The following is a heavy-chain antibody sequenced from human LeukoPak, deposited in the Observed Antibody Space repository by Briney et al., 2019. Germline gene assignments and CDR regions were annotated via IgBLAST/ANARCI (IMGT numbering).Heavy chain of an antibody. CDR3: AKDIWSGYYTHYYFDY. V-gene: IGHV3-23*01. D-gene: IGHD3-3*01. J-gene: IGHJ4*02. CDR1: GFTFTSYA. Sequence: GGSLRLSCAASGFTFTSYAISWVRHAPGKGREWVASISTSGDSTYYADSGKGRFTISRDKSKNTLYLQMNSLRAEETAVYYCAKDIWSGYYTHYYFDYWGQGTLVTVSS. CDR2: ISTSGDST.